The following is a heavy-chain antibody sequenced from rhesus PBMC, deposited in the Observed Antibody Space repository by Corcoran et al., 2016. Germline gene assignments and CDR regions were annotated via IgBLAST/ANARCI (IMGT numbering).Heavy chain of an antibody. CDR2: IKSKADGGPA. V-gene: IGHV3-30*01. D-gene: IGHD2-39*01. CDR1: GFTFRDYY. Sequence: EVQLVESGGGLAKPGGSLRLSCAASGFTFRDYYMDWVRQAPGTGLAWVARIKSKADGGPADYAASVKGRFTISRDDSKNTLYLQMNSLKTEDTAVYYCTTDRDADSGWYFDLWGPGTPITISS. J-gene: IGHJ2*01. CDR3: TTDRDADSGWYFDL.